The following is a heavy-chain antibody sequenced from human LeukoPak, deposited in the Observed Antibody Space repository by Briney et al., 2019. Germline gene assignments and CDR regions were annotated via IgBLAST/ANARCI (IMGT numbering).Heavy chain of an antibody. J-gene: IGHJ3*02. CDR3: AKSNGYGLVDI. D-gene: IGHD3-10*01. Sequence: PSETLSLTCTVSGGSISTANYYWGWIRQPPWKGLEWIGNIFYSGSTSYYSPSLKSRVTISLDTSRNHFSLKLNSVTAADTAVYYCAKSNGYGLVDIWGQGTMVTVSS. CDR1: GGSISTANYY. V-gene: IGHV4-39*07. CDR2: IFYSGSTS.